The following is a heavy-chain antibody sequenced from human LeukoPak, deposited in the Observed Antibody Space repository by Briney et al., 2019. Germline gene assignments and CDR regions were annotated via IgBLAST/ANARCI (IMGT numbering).Heavy chain of an antibody. Sequence: GGSLRLSCAASGFTFSNAWMSWVRQAPGKGLEWVGRIKSKTHGGTTDYAVPVKGRFTISRDDSKNTLYLQMNSLKTEDTAVYYCTASPIPGLDYWGQGTLVTVSS. CDR1: GFTFSNAW. V-gene: IGHV3-15*01. CDR3: TASPIPGLDY. D-gene: IGHD2-2*02. CDR2: IKSKTHGGTT. J-gene: IGHJ4*02.